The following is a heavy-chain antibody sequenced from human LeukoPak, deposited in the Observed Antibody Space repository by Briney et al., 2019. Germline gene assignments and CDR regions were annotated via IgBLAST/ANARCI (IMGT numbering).Heavy chain of an antibody. CDR1: GYTFTGYY. J-gene: IGHJ4*02. Sequence: ASVKVSCKASGYTFTGYYMHWVRQAPGQGLEWMGWINPNSGGTNYAQKLQGRVTMTTDTSTSTAYMELRSLRSDDTAVYYCARDEVFKAATFDYWGQGTLVTVSS. CDR2: INPNSGGT. CDR3: ARDEVFKAATFDY. D-gene: IGHD2-15*01. V-gene: IGHV1-2*02.